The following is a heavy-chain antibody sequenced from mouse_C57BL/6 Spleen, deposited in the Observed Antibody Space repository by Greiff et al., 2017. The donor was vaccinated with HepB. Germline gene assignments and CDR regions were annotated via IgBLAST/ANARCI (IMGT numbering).Heavy chain of an antibody. J-gene: IGHJ1*03. CDR1: GFTFSDYG. CDR2: ISSGSSTI. CDR3: ARRYGSNDWYFDV. V-gene: IGHV5-17*01. D-gene: IGHD1-1*01. Sequence: EVHLVESGGGLVKPGGSLKLSCAASGFTFSDYGMHWVRQAPEKGLEWVAYISSGSSTIYYADTVKGRFTISRDNAKNTLFLQMTSLRSEDTAMYYCARRYGSNDWYFDVWGTGTTVTVSS.